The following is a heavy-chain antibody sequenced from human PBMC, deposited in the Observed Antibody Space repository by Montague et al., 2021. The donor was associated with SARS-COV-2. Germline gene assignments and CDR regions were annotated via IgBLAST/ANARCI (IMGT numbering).Heavy chain of an antibody. Sequence: SETLSLTCTVSGDSISSHYWSWIRQPPGKGLEWIGYISDRGSTNYNTSLKSRVTISADTPKNQFSLRLSSVTAADTAVYYCARISRNSGCVGLFDIWGQGTLVTVSS. CDR1: GDSISSHY. CDR3: ARISRNSGCVGLFDI. V-gene: IGHV4-59*11. J-gene: IGHJ3*02. CDR2: ISDRGST. D-gene: IGHD3-22*01.